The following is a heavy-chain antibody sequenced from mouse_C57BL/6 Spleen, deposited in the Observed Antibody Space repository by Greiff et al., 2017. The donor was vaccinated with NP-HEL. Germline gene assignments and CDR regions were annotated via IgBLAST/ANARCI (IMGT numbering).Heavy chain of an antibody. CDR1: GFTFSSYA. CDR3: ARLHGSSWYFDV. Sequence: EVHLVESGGGLVKPGGSLKLSCAASGFTFSSYAMSWVRQTPEKRLEWVATISDGGSYTYYPDNVKGRFTISRDNAKNNLYLQMSHLKSEDTAMYYCARLHGSSWYFDVWGTGTTVTVSS. V-gene: IGHV5-4*01. D-gene: IGHD1-1*01. CDR2: ISDGGSYT. J-gene: IGHJ1*03.